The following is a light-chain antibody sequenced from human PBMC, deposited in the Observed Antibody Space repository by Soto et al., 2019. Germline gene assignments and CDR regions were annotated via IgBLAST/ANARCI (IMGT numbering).Light chain of an antibody. V-gene: IGKV1-5*03. Sequence: DIQMTQSPSTLSASVGDRVTITCRASHTISTWLAWYQQKPGKAPKLLIYEASTLKSGVPSRFSGSGSGTEFTLTINSLQPDDFATYYCQQYNSYPTFGQGTKLEIK. CDR3: QQYNSYPT. CDR2: EAS. CDR1: HTISTW. J-gene: IGKJ2*01.